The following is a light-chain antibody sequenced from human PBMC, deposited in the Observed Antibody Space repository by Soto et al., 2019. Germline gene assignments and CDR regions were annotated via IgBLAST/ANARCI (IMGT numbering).Light chain of an antibody. CDR3: AAWDDGLNGVV. CDR2: YDD. Sequence: QSVLTQPPSVSGAPRQRVTISCSGSNSNIGNNEVNWYQQFPGKAPKLLIYYDDLRPSGVSARFSGSKSGASATLAISGLQSEDEAVYCCAAWDDGLNGVVFGGGTKVTVL. J-gene: IGLJ3*02. CDR1: NSNIGNNE. V-gene: IGLV1-36*01.